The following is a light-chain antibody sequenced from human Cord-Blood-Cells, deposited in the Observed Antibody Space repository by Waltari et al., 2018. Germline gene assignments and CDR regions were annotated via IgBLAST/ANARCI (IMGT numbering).Light chain of an antibody. J-gene: IGLJ2*01. V-gene: IGLV6-57*01. CDR3: QSYDSSNHVV. CDR2: EDN. Sequence: NFMLTQPHSVSESPGKTVTISCTRSSGSIASNSVQWYQQRPGSSPTTVIYEDNQRPSGVPDRFSGSIDSSSNSASLTISGLKTEDEADYYSQSYDSSNHVVFGGGTKLTVL. CDR1: SGSIASNS.